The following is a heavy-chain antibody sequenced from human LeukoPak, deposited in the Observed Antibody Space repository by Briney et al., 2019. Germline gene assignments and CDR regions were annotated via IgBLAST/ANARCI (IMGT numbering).Heavy chain of an antibody. V-gene: IGHV4-59*08. J-gene: IGHJ4*02. D-gene: IGHD3-22*01. CDR3: ARHGSSGYKY. CDR2: IYYSGST. Sequence: KPSETVSLTCTVSGGSISRYYWSWIRQPPGKGLEWIGYIYYSGSTNYDPSLKSRVTISVDTSKNQFSLKVTSVTAADTAIYYCARHGSSGYKYWGQGTLVAVSS. CDR1: GGSISRYY.